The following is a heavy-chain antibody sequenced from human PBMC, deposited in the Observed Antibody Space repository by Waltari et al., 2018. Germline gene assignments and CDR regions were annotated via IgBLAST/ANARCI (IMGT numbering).Heavy chain of an antibody. D-gene: IGHD6-19*01. CDR1: GYTFTSYD. CDR2: MNPNSGNT. CDR3: ARGGLGQWLVPPTPDY. J-gene: IGHJ4*02. Sequence: QVQLVQSGAEVKKPGASVKVSCKASGYTFTSYDLNWVRQATGQGLEWMGWMNPNSGNTGYAQKFQGRVTMTRNTSISTAYMELSSLRSEDTAVYYCARGGLGQWLVPPTPDYRGQGTLVTVSS. V-gene: IGHV1-8*01.